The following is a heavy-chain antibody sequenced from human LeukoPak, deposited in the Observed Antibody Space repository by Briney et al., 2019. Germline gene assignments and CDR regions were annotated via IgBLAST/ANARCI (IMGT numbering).Heavy chain of an antibody. D-gene: IGHD7-27*01. CDR1: GGSFSGYY. CDR3: ARVKANWDAFDI. CDR2: INHSGST. V-gene: IGHV4-34*01. J-gene: IGHJ3*02. Sequence: PSETLSLTCAVYGGSFSGYYWSWIRQPPGKGLEWIGEINHSGSTTYNPSLKSRVTISVDTSKNQFSLKLSSVTAADTAVYYCARVKANWDAFDIWGQGTMVTVSS.